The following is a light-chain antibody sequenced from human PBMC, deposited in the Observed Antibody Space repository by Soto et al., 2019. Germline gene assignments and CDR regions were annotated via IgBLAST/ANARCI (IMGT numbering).Light chain of an antibody. CDR1: QYINTR. J-gene: IGKJ1*01. CDR2: QTS. Sequence: PGDRVDISWRASQYINTRLAWYQNRPGQDPRLXIYQTSIRAAGIPARFSAIETGTDFTLTISEVQPEDCAVYYCHQRQSWPRTFGQGTTVEIK. CDR3: HQRQSWPRT. V-gene: IGKV3-11*01.